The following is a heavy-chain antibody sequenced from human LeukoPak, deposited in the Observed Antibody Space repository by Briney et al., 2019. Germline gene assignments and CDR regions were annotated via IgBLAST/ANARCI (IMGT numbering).Heavy chain of an antibody. CDR3: ARSLIGDAPSFDY. CDR2: IYYSGST. V-gene: IGHV4-4*02. Sequence: SETLSLTCGVSGGSISNTNWWTWVRQPPGKGLEWIGYIYYSGSTNYNPSLKSRVTISVDTSKNQFSLKLSSVTAADTAVYYCARSLIGDAPSFDYWGQGTLVTVSS. CDR1: GGSISNTNW. D-gene: IGHD7-27*01. J-gene: IGHJ4*02.